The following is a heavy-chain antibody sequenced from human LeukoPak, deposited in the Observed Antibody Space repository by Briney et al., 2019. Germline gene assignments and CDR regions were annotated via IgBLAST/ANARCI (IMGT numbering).Heavy chain of an antibody. D-gene: IGHD1-26*01. Sequence: EASVKVSCKASGYTFTSYDINWVRQATGQGLEWMGWMNPNSGNTGYAQKLQGRVTMTTDTSTSTAYMELRSLRSDDTAVYYCARVNIGEWEPPDYWGQGTLVTVSS. J-gene: IGHJ4*02. V-gene: IGHV1-8*01. CDR2: MNPNSGNT. CDR3: ARVNIGEWEPPDY. CDR1: GYTFTSYD.